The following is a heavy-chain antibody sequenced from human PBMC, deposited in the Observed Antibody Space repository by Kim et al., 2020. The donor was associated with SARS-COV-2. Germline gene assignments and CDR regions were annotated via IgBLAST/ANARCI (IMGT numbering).Heavy chain of an antibody. CDR3: ARVPYYYGSGSFYDY. Sequence: SETLSLTCTVSGGSISTYYWSWIRQPPGKGLEWIGYIYHSGTTKYNPSLKSRVTISVDTSKNQFSLKLSSVTAADTAVYYCARVPYYYGSGSFYDYWGQG. CDR1: GGSISTYY. CDR2: IYHSGTT. V-gene: IGHV4-59*13. J-gene: IGHJ4*02. D-gene: IGHD3-10*01.